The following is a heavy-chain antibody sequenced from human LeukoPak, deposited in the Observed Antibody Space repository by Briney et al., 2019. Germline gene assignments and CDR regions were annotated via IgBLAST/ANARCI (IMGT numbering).Heavy chain of an antibody. CDR2: INHSGST. Sequence: KPSETLSLTCAVYGGSFSGYYWSWIRQPPGKGLEWIGEINHSGSTNYNPSLKSRVTISVDTSKNQFSLKLSSVTAADTAVSYCARGLSPRINMVRGVRPPFRGVFDYWGQGTLVTVSS. CDR1: GGSFSGYY. V-gene: IGHV4-34*01. CDR3: ARGLSPRINMVRGVRPPFRGVFDY. D-gene: IGHD3-10*01. J-gene: IGHJ4*02.